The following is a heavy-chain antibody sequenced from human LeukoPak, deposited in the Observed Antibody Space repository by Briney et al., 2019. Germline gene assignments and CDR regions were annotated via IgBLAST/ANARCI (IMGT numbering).Heavy chain of an antibody. J-gene: IGHJ6*03. CDR3: ARVQYPAELYYYYYTDV. Sequence: PGGSLRLSCAASGFTFSSYAMHWVRQAPGKGLEWGAVISYDGSNKYYADSVKGRFTISRDNSKNTLYLQMNSLRAEDTAVSYCARVQYPAELYYYYYTDVCGKGTTVTVSS. CDR1: GFTFSSYA. D-gene: IGHD2-2*01. V-gene: IGHV3-30*04. CDR2: ISYDGSNK.